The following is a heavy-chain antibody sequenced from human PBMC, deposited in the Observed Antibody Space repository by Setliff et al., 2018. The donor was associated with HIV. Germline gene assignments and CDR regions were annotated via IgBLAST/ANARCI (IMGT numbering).Heavy chain of an antibody. V-gene: IGHV4-4*08. CDR3: ARDRAYASFDY. CDR2: IYSSGTT. J-gene: IGHJ4*02. Sequence: SETLSLTCTVSGGSISNYYWSWIRQPPGKGLEWIGYIYSSGTTDYNPSLKSRVTMSVDTSNSHFSLKLASVTAEDTAVYYCARDRAYASFDYWGQGALVTV. D-gene: IGHD3-16*01. CDR1: GGSISNYY.